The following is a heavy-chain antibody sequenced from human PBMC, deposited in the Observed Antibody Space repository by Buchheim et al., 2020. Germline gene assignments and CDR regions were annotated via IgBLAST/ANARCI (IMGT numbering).Heavy chain of an antibody. D-gene: IGHD2-15*01. CDR1: GSTFSNYE. J-gene: IGHJ6*02. CDR2: IKQDGSEK. V-gene: IGHV3-7*01. Sequence: EVQLVESGGGLVQPGGSLRLSCTASGSTFSNYEMNWVRQAPGKGLEWVANIKQDGSEKYYVDSVKGRFTISRDNAKNSLYLQMNSLRAEDTAVYYCARTPRYYYYYGMDVWGQGTT. CDR3: ARTPRYYYYYGMDV.